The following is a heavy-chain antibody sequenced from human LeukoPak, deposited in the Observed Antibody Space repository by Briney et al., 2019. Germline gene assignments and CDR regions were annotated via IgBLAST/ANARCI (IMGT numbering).Heavy chain of an antibody. CDR3: ARSLTDEVDAFDI. Sequence: ASVKVSCKASGGTFSSYAINWVRQATGQGLEWMGRMTPNSVHTDFAQKFQGRVSITRSFSKNTAYMELSSLRSEDTAVYYCARSLTDEVDAFDIWGQGTMVTVSS. CDR1: GGTFSSYA. V-gene: IGHV1-8*03. CDR2: MTPNSVHT. J-gene: IGHJ3*02.